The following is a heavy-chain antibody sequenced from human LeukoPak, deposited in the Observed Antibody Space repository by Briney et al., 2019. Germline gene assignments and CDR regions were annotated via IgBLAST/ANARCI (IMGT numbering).Heavy chain of an antibody. CDR3: ARVSFCPRCHFDY. CDR1: GFSFSSYW. D-gene: IGHD2/OR15-2a*01. V-gene: IGHV3-74*03. J-gene: IGHJ4*02. Sequence: GGSLRLSCAASGFSFSSYWRHWVRQAPGKGLVRVARISPDASSALSADSVGGRFTISRDNADNTLYLQLNSLRAEDTAVYYCARVSFCPRCHFDYWGQGTLVTVSS. CDR2: ISPDASSA.